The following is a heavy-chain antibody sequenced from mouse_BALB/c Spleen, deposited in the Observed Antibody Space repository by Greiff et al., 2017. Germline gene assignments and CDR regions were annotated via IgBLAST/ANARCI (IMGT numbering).Heavy chain of an antibody. Sequence: VQLQESGPGLVAPSQSLSITCTVSGFSLTSYGVHWVRQSPGKGLEWLGVIWSGGSTDYNAAFISRLSISKDNSKSQVFFKMNSLQANDTAIYYCARGDGYYWYFDVWGAGTTVTVSS. CDR1: GFSLTSYG. J-gene: IGHJ1*01. D-gene: IGHD2-3*01. CDR2: IWSGGST. V-gene: IGHV2-2*02. CDR3: ARGDGYYWYFDV.